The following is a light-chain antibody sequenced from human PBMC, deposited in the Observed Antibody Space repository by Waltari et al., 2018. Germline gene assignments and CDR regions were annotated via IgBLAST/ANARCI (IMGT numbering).Light chain of an antibody. Sequence: QSALTQPASVSGSPGQSLTISCSGTTRYGGGYNFVSWYQQHPGQDPKLMTYDVRKRPSGVSNRFSGSKSGNTASLTISGLQADDEADYYCSSYTSSSYVIFGGGTKLTVL. J-gene: IGLJ2*01. CDR2: DVR. CDR3: SSYTSSSYVI. CDR1: TRYGGGYNF. V-gene: IGLV2-14*01.